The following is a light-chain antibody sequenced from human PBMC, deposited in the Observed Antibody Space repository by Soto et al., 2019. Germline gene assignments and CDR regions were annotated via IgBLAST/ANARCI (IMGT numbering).Light chain of an antibody. CDR2: KAS. CDR3: QQYYSYSPWS. J-gene: IGKJ1*01. Sequence: DIQMTQSPSTLSASVGDRVTITCRASQSISSWLAWYQQKPGKAPKLLIYKASSLESGVPSRFSGSLSGTGFSLTISSLQPDDFATYYCQQYYSYSPWSFGQGTKVEIK. V-gene: IGKV1-5*03. CDR1: QSISSW.